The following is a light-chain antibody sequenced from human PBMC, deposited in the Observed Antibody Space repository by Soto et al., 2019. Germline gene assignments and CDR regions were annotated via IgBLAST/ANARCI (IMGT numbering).Light chain of an antibody. V-gene: IGKV3-20*01. J-gene: IGKJ1*01. Sequence: EIGLTQSPGTLSLSPGERATLSCRARQSVSSSYLAWYQQKPGQAPRPLIYCASSRAIGIPDRFSGSGSGTDFTLTISRLEPEDFAVYYCQQYGSSPWTFGQGTKVEIK. CDR3: QQYGSSPWT. CDR1: QSVSSSY. CDR2: CAS.